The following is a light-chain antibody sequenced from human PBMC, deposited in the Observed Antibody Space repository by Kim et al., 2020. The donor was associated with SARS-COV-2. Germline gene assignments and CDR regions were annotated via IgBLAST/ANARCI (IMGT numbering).Light chain of an antibody. J-gene: IGLJ2*01. Sequence: VSPGQTASITCSADKLGDRYACWYQHKPGQSPLLGIYQDSRRPSGIPERFSGSNSGNTATLTISGTQAMDEADYYCQAWDSSTSVLFGGGTQLTVL. CDR3: QAWDSSTSVL. V-gene: IGLV3-1*01. CDR1: KLGDRY. CDR2: QDS.